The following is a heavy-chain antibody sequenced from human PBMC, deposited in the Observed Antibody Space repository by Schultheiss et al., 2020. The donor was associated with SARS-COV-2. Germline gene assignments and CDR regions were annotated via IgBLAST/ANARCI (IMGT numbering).Heavy chain of an antibody. CDR3: ARVSPAHNYYYYYGMDV. V-gene: IGHV3-33*08. J-gene: IGHJ6*02. Sequence: GGSLRLSCAASGFTFSRHGMHWVRQAPGKGLEWVAVIWYDGSNKYYADSVKGRFTISRDNAKNSLYLQMNSLRAEDTAVYYCARVSPAHNYYYYYGMDVWGQGTTVTVSS. CDR2: IWYDGSNK. CDR1: GFTFSRHG.